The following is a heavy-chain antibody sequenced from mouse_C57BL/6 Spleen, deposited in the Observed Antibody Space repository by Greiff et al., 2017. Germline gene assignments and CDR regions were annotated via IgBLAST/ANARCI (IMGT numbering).Heavy chain of an antibody. J-gene: IGHJ3*01. V-gene: IGHV1-82*01. CDR3: AREGLVFAY. CDR1: GYAFSSSW. D-gene: IGHD3-3*01. Sequence: QVQLQQSGPELVRPGASVKISCKASGYAFSSSWMNWVKQRPGKGLEWIGRIYPGDGDTNYNGKFKGKATLTADKSSSTAYMQLSSLTSEDSAVYFCAREGLVFAYWGQGTLVTVSA. CDR2: IYPGDGDT.